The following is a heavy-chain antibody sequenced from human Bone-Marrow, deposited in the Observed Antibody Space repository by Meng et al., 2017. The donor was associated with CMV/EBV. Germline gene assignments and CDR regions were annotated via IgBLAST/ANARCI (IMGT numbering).Heavy chain of an antibody. V-gene: IGHV4-38-2*02. CDR3: ARVSPPNTIWSGLYYGMDV. CDR2: IYHSGST. D-gene: IGHD3-3*01. J-gene: IGHJ6*02. Sequence: ESLKISCTVSGYSISSGYYWGWIRQPPGKGLEWIGSIYHSGSTYYNPSLKSRVTISVDTSKNQFSLKLSSVTAADTAVYYCARVSPPNTIWSGLYYGMDVWGQGTTVTVSS. CDR1: GYSISSGYY.